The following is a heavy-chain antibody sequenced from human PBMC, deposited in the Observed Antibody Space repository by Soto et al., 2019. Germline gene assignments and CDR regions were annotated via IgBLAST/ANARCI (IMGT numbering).Heavy chain of an antibody. CDR2: ISVSGSST. J-gene: IGHJ4*02. V-gene: IGHV3-23*01. D-gene: IGHD6-13*01. Sequence: EGSLRLSCAASGFTFSSYAMSWVRQAPGKGLDWVSAISVSGSSTYYADSVKGRFTISRDNSKNTLYLQMNSLRAEDTAVYYCAGRGIAAAGRHFDYWGQGTLVTVSS. CDR3: AGRGIAAAGRHFDY. CDR1: GFTFSSYA.